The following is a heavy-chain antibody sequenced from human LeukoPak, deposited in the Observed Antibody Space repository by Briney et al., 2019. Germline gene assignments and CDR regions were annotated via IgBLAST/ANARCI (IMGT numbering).Heavy chain of an antibody. CDR1: GFTFSSYS. J-gene: IGHJ3*02. CDR2: ISSSSSTI. Sequence: GGSLRLSCAASGFTFSSYSMNWVRQAPGKGLEWVSCISSSSSTIYYADSVKGRFTISRDNAKNSLYLQMNSLRAEDTAVYYCAREGWLALGEAFDIWGQGTMVTVSS. CDR3: AREGWLALGEAFDI. V-gene: IGHV3-48*01. D-gene: IGHD3-3*02.